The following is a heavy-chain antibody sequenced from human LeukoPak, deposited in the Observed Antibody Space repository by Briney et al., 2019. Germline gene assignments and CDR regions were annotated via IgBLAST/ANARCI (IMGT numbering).Heavy chain of an antibody. V-gene: IGHV3-30*02. CDR1: GFTFSSYG. D-gene: IGHD3-22*01. J-gene: IGHJ4*02. CDR3: AKDRYYYDSSGYFYTGPFDY. Sequence: GGSLRLSCAASGFTFSSYGMHWVRQAPGKGLEWVAFIRYDGSNKYYADSVKGRFTISRDNSKNTLYLQMNSLRAEDTAVYYCAKDRYYYDSSGYFYTGPFDYWGQGTLVTVSS. CDR2: IRYDGSNK.